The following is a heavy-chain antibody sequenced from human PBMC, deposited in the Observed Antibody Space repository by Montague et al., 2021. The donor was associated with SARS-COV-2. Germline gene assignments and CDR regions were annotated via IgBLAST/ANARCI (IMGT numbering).Heavy chain of an antibody. Sequence: LSLPFSFSFLSFRGYYWTWIRQSPGKGLEWIAEINHSGTTNYNFNPSLRSRVTISADTSKSQFSLKLSSVTAADTGVYYCARWDPQTLTLIGLRGKSASDYWGQGTQVTVSS. CDR1: FLSFRGYY. D-gene: IGHD4-23*01. CDR3: ARWDPQTLTLIGLRGKSASDY. V-gene: IGHV4-34*01. CDR2: INHSGTT. J-gene: IGHJ4*02.